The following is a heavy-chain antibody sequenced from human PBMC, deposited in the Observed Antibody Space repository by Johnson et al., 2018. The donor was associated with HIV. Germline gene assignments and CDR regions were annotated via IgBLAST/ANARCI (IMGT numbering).Heavy chain of an antibody. J-gene: IGHJ3*01. CDR2: IYSDGRDT. D-gene: IGHD6-19*01. Sequence: EQLVESGGGLVQPGGSLRLSCAGSGYIFRHYWMHWVRQAPGKGLVWVARIYSDGRDTAYADSVKGRFTISRDNAKKTLYLQMNSLRAEDTAVYYCARKQWLEIPSDAFDVWGQGTMVTVSS. V-gene: IGHV3-74*03. CDR1: GYIFRHYW. CDR3: ARKQWLEIPSDAFDV.